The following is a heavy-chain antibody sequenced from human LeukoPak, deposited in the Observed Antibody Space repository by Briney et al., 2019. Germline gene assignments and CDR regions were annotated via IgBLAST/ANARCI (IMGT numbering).Heavy chain of an antibody. V-gene: IGHV4-4*07. D-gene: IGHD3-10*01. CDR3: ARDRVGLGEFQNYYYYMDV. CDR1: GGSISSYY. CDR2: IYTSGST. Sequence: SETLSLTCTVSGGSISSYYWSWIRQPAGKGLEWIGRIYTSGSTNYNPSLKSRVTMSEDTSKNQFSLKLSSVTAADTAVYYCARDRVGLGEFQNYYYYMDVWGKGTTVTVSS. J-gene: IGHJ6*03.